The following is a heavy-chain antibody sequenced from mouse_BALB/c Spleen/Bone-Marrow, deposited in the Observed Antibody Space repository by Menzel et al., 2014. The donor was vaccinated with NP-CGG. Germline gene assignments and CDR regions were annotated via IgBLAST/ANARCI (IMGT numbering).Heavy chain of an antibody. CDR3: AREGTYYAYFDY. D-gene: IGHD1-1*01. J-gene: IGHJ2*01. CDR1: GYIFTSYT. CDR2: INPSIGYT. Sequence: VQLQQSAAEPARPGASVKLSCKASGYIFTSYTIQWIKQRPGQGLEWIGYINPSIGYTEYNQKFKDKTTLTADTSSSTTYMQLSSLTSEDSAVYYCAREGTYYAYFDYWGQGTTLTVSS. V-gene: IGHV1-4*02.